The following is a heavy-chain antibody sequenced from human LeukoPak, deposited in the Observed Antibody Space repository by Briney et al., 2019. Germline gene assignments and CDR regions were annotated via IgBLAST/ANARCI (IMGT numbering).Heavy chain of an antibody. V-gene: IGHV4-39*01. J-gene: IGHJ4*02. D-gene: IGHD3-3*01. CDR3: ARVSAFAVVSYFGY. Sequence: SETLSLTCTVSGGSISSSSYYWGWIRQPPGKGLEWIGSIYYSGSTYYNPSLKSRVTISVDTSKNQFSLKPSSVTAADTAVYYCARVSAFAVVSYFGYWGQGTLVTVSS. CDR1: GGSISSSSYY. CDR2: IYYSGST.